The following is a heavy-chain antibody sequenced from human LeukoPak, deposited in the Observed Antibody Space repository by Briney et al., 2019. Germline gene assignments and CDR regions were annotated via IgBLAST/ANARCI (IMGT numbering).Heavy chain of an antibody. D-gene: IGHD6-13*01. Sequence: SETLSLTCTVSGGSISTYYWGWIRQPPGKGLEWIGSIYYSGSTYYNPSLKSRVTISVNTSKNQFSLKLSSVTAADTAVYYCARDPSSSPGTDAFDIWGQGTMVTVSS. CDR1: GGSISTYY. CDR2: IYYSGST. CDR3: ARDPSSSPGTDAFDI. V-gene: IGHV4-39*07. J-gene: IGHJ3*02.